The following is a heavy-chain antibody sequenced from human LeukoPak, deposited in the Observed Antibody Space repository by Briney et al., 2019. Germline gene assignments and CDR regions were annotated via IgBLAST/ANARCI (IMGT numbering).Heavy chain of an antibody. J-gene: IGHJ6*02. CDR2: IYPGDSDT. V-gene: IGHV5-51*01. CDR3: ARLFTLVGRHSLDV. CDR1: GYSFTDHW. D-gene: IGHD1-26*01. Sequence: GESLNISCKSFGYSFTDHWVAWVRQMPGKGPEWMGIIYPGDSDTRYSPSFQGQVTISAGRSAATAFLHVNSLKASDTAIYYCARLFTLVGRHSLDVWGQGTTVTVSS.